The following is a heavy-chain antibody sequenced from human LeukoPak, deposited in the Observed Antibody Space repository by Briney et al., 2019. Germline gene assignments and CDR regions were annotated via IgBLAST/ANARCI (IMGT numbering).Heavy chain of an antibody. J-gene: IGHJ5*02. V-gene: IGHV4-31*03. Sequence: PSETLSLTCTVSGGSISSGGYYWSWSRQHPGKGLEWIGYIYYSGSTYYNPSLKSRVTISVDTSKNQFSLKLSSVTAADTAVYYCARGTPITIFGVVIPYWFDPWGQGTLVTVSS. CDR3: ARGTPITIFGVVIPYWFDP. CDR2: IYYSGST. CDR1: GGSISSGGYY. D-gene: IGHD3-3*01.